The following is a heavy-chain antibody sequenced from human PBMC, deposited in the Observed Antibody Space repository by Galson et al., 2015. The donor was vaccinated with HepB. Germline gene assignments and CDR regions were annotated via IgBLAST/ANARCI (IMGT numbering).Heavy chain of an antibody. CDR3: TRSITMIVVTPSDAFDI. J-gene: IGHJ3*02. CDR1: GFTFSGSA. D-gene: IGHD3-22*01. CDR2: IRSKANSYAT. V-gene: IGHV3-73*01. Sequence: SLRLSCAASGFTFSGSAMHWVRQASGKGLEWVGRIRSKANSYATAYAASVKGRFTISRDDSKNTAYLQMNSLRTEDTAVYYCTRSITMIVVTPSDAFDIWGQGTMVTVSS.